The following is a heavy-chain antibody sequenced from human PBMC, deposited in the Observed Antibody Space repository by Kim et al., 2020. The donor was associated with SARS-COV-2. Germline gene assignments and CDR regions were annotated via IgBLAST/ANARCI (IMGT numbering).Heavy chain of an antibody. CDR2: INAGNGNT. D-gene: IGHD1-1*01. V-gene: IGHV1-3*01. J-gene: IGHJ4*02. CDR1: GYTFTSYA. CDR3: AREGVQLEPGPFDY. Sequence: ASVKVSCKASGYTFTSYAMHWVRQAPGQRLEWMGWINAGNGNTKYSQKFQGRVTITRDTSASTAYMELSSLRSEDTAVYYCAREGVQLEPGPFDYWGQGTLVTVSS.